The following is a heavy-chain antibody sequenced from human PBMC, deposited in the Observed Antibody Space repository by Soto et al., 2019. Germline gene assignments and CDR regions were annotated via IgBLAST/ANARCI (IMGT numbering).Heavy chain of an antibody. D-gene: IGHD5-18*01. CDR3: ARGLWSFDY. CDR2: IWLDGSNK. V-gene: IGHV3-33*01. J-gene: IGHJ4*02. CDR1: GFTFSSYG. Sequence: QVQLVESGGGVVQPGRSLRLSCAASGFTFSSYGMHWVRQAPGKGLEWVAVIWLDGSNKYYADSVKGRFTISRDNSKNTLYLKMNSLRAEDTAVYYCARGLWSFDYWGQGTLVTVSS.